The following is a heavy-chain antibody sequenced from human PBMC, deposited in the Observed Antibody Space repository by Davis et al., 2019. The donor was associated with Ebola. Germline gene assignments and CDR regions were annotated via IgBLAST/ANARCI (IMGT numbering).Heavy chain of an antibody. CDR2: IYSGGST. J-gene: IGHJ6*02. D-gene: IGHD6-19*01. CDR1: GFTVSSNY. CDR3: ASGPEAGAYYYYGMDV. V-gene: IGHV3-53*04. Sequence: GGSLRLSCAASGFTVSSNYTSWVRQAPGKGLEWVSVIYSGGSTYYADSVKGRFTISRHNSKSKPYLQLNSLRAEDTAVYYCASGPEAGAYYYYGMDVWGLGTTVTVSS.